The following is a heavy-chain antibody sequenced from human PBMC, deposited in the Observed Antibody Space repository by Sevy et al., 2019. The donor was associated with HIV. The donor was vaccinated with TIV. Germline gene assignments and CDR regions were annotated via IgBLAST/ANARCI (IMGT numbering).Heavy chain of an antibody. CDR1: GYTFTGYY. CDR3: ARGRFGVVPAAKDWFDP. J-gene: IGHJ5*02. V-gene: IGHV1-2*06. CDR2: INPNSGGT. D-gene: IGHD2-2*01. Sequence: ASVKVSCKASGYTFTGYYMHWVRQAPGQGLEWMGRINPNSGGTNYAQKFQGRVTMTRETSISTAYMELSRLRSDDTAVYYCARGRFGVVPAAKDWFDPWGQGTLVTVSS.